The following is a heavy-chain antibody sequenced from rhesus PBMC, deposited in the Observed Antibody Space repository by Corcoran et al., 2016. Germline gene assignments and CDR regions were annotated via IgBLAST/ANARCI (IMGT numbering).Heavy chain of an antibody. CDR3: ARDKVTLFDY. Sequence: QVQLQESGPGVVKPSETLSLTCAVSGGSISGYFLWCLIRQPTGKGLEWIGYIGGSSGSNNYNPSLKNRVTISKDTSKNQFSLKLSSVTAADTAVYYCARDKVTLFDYWGQGVLVTVSS. V-gene: IGHV4-127*01. CDR1: GGSISGYFL. D-gene: IGHD4-23*01. J-gene: IGHJ4*01. CDR2: IGGSSGSN.